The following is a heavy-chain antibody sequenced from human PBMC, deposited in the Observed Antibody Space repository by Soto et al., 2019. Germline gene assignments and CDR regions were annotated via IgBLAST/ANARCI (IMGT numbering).Heavy chain of an antibody. CDR3: ARGVKEYYYYGMDV. Sequence: QVQLVQSGAEVKKPGASVKVSCKASGYTFTSYDINWVRQATGQGLEWMGWRNPNSGNTGYAQKFQGRVTMTRNTSISTAYMELSSLRSEDTAVYYCARGVKEYYYYGMDVWGQGTTVTVSS. CDR1: GYTFTSYD. D-gene: IGHD3-10*01. V-gene: IGHV1-8*01. J-gene: IGHJ6*02. CDR2: RNPNSGNT.